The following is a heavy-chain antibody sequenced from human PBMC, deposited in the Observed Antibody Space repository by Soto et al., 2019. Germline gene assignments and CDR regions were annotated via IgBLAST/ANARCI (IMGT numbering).Heavy chain of an antibody. CDR1: GASISNTDW. CDR3: AIPGAGDFDY. D-gene: IGHD1-26*01. Sequence: PSETLSLTCAVSGASISNTDWWSWVRQPPGKGLEWIGEIYHSGTTNCDPSLKSRVTISLDKSKSLFSLTLTSLTAADTAVYYCAIPGAGDFDYWGQGXLVTVYS. J-gene: IGHJ4*02. V-gene: IGHV4-4*02. CDR2: IYHSGTT.